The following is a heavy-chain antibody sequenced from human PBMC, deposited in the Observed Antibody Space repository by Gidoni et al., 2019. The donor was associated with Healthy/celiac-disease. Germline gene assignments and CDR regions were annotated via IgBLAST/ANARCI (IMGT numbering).Heavy chain of an antibody. V-gene: IGHV3-7*03. J-gene: IGHJ5*02. CDR3: ARSKVVIAAIPFDP. CDR1: GFTFSTYW. Sequence: EVQLVESGGGWVQPGGSLRLSCAASGFTFSTYWMSWVRQAPGKGLEWVANIKQDGSEKYYVDSVKGRFTISRDNAKNSLYLQMNSLRAEDTAVYYCARSKVVIAAIPFDPWGQGTLVTVSS. CDR2: IKQDGSEK. D-gene: IGHD2-2*01.